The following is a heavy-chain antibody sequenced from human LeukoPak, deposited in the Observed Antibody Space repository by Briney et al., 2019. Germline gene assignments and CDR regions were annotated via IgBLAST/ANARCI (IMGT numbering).Heavy chain of an antibody. D-gene: IGHD3-10*01. CDR1: GFTFNTYA. J-gene: IGHJ4*02. V-gene: IGHV3-23*01. CDR2: ISGSGGST. CDR3: ARALWFGETFPAY. Sequence: GGSLRLSCAASGFTFNTYAMSWVRQAPGKGLEWVSAISGSGGSTYYADSVKGRFTISRDNAKNSLYLQMNSLRAEDTAVYYCARALWFGETFPAYWGQGTLVTVSS.